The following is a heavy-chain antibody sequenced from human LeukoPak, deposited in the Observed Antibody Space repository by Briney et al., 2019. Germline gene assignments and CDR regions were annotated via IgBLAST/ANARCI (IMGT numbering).Heavy chain of an antibody. CDR2: ISGSANSI. V-gene: IGHV3-11*01. CDR3: ARVRRATAAAGFGAFDI. J-gene: IGHJ3*02. Sequence: GGSLRLSCVVSGFTFSDYYMTWIRQAPGKGLEWVSYISGSANSIYYADSVKGRFTISRDNAKNSLFLQMYSLRAEDTAVYYCARVRRATAAAGFGAFDIWGQGTMVTVSS. CDR1: GFTFSDYY. D-gene: IGHD6-13*01.